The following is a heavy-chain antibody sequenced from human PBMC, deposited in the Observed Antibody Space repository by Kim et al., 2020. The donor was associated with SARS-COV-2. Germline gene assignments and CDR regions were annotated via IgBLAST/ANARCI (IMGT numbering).Heavy chain of an antibody. V-gene: IGHV3-7*03. CDR3: ADALPCYGMDV. J-gene: IGHJ6*04. CDR1: GFTFSSYW. Sequence: GGSLRLSCAASGFTFSSYWMSWVRQAPGKGLEWVANIKQDGSEKYYVDSVKGRFTISRDNAKNSLYLQMNSLRAEDTAVYDCADALPCYGMDVWGKGTTGTVSS. CDR2: IKQDGSEK. D-gene: IGHD2-21*01.